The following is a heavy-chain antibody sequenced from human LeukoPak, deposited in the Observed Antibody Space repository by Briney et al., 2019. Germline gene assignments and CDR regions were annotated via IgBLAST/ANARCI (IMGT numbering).Heavy chain of an antibody. D-gene: IGHD2-21*02. J-gene: IGHJ6*02. CDR2: IYPGDSDT. V-gene: IGHV5-51*01. CDR1: GYSFTSYW. Sequence: GESLKISCKGSGYSFTSYWIGWVRQMPGKGLEWMGIIYPGDSDTRYSPSFQGQVTISADKSISTAYLQWSSPKASDTAMYYCARTSATATFYYYGMDVWGQGTTVTVSS. CDR3: ARTSATATFYYYGMDV.